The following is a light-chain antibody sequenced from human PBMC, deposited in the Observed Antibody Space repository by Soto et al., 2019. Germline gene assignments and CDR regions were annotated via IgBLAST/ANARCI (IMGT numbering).Light chain of an antibody. CDR1: QDISNY. CDR3: QQYDNLPPVELKDSVIT. CDR2: DAS. Sequence: DIQMTQSPSSLSASVGDRVTITCQASQDISNYLNWYQQKPGKAPKLLIYDASNLETGVPSRFSGSGSGTDFTFTISSLQPEDIATYYCQQYDNLPPVELKDSVITFGGGTKVEIK. J-gene: IGKJ4*01. V-gene: IGKV1-33*01.